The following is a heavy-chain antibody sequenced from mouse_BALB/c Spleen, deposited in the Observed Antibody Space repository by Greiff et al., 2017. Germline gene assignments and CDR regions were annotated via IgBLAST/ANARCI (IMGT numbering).Heavy chain of an antibody. V-gene: IGHV1-80*01. J-gene: IGHJ3*01. Sequence: VQLQESGAELVRPGSSVKISCKASGYAFSSYWMNWVKQRPGQGLEWIGQIYPGDGDTNYNGKFKGKATLTADKSSSTAYMQLSSLTSEDSAVYFCASGSSGGFAYWGQGTLVTVSA. CDR3: ASGSSGGFAY. D-gene: IGHD1-1*01. CDR2: IYPGDGDT. CDR1: GYAFSSYW.